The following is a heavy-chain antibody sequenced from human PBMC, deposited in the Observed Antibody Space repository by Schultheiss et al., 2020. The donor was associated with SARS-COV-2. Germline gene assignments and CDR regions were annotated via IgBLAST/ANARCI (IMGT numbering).Heavy chain of an antibody. CDR3: ARVIAARPGYYYGMDV. D-gene: IGHD6-6*01. Sequence: SETLSLTCAVYGGSFSGYYWSWIRQPPGKGLEWIGEIYHSGSTNYNPSLKSRVTISVDTSKNQFSLQLNSVTPEDTAVYYCARVIAARPGYYYGMDVWGQGTTVTVSS. V-gene: IGHV4-34*01. CDR2: IYHSGST. J-gene: IGHJ6*02. CDR1: GGSFSGYY.